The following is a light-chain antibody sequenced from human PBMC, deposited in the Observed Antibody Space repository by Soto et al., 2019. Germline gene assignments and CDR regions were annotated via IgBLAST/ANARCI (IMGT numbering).Light chain of an antibody. CDR1: SSDVGYYNY. V-gene: IGLV2-14*01. CDR2: EVR. CDR3: SSYTRRSSVL. Sequence: QSALTQPASVSGSPGQSITISCTGTSSDVGYYNYVSWYQQHPDKAPKVLIYEVRNRPSGASSRFSGSKSGNTAFLTISGLQPEDEADYYCSSYTRRSSVLFGGGTKLTVL. J-gene: IGLJ2*01.